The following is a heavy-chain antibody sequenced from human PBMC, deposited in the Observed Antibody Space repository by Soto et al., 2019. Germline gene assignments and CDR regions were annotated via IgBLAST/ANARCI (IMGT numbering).Heavy chain of an antibody. J-gene: IGHJ6*02. CDR1: GDSVSRNSAA. CDR2: TFYRSKWYN. D-gene: IGHD1-26*01. Sequence: QTLSLTCAISGDSVSRNSAAWSWIRQSPSRSLEWLGRTFYRSKWYNDYAVSVKGRITINPDTSKNLFSLQLNSVTPEDTAVYYCAKEGGNHYYYYAMDVWGQGTTVTVSS. CDR3: AKEGGNHYYYYAMDV. V-gene: IGHV6-1*01.